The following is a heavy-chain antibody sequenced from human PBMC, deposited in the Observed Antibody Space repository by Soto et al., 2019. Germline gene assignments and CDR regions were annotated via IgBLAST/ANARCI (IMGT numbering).Heavy chain of an antibody. Sequence: ASVKVSCTASGYTFTIYGMMWVRQAPGQGLEWMGWISAYNGNTNYAQKLQGRVTMTTDTSTSTAYMELRSLRSDDTAVYYCARDWAYYYMDVWGKGTTVTVSS. CDR1: GYTFTIYG. V-gene: IGHV1-18*01. J-gene: IGHJ6*03. D-gene: IGHD3-16*01. CDR2: ISAYNGNT. CDR3: ARDWAYYYMDV.